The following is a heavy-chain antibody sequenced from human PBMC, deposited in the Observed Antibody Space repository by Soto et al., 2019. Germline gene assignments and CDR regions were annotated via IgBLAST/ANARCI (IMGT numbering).Heavy chain of an antibody. D-gene: IGHD5-18*01. CDR3: VSDRGYGHASVPYS. V-gene: IGHV3-30*03. Sequence: QAQLVESGGGVVQPGRSLRLSCAASGFAFSCYGMHWVRQAPGTGLEWVAVISYDGSLQHYADSVKGRFTISRDNSKKLVLPQMSSLRAEDTAVYYCVSDRGYGHASVPYSWGQGTLVSVSS. CDR2: ISYDGSLQ. CDR1: GFAFSCYG. J-gene: IGHJ4*02.